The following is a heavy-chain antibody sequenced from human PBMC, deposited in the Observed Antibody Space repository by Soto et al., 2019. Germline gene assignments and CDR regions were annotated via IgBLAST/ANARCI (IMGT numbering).Heavy chain of an antibody. Sequence: GGSLRLSCAASGFTFSSYGMHWVRQAPGRGLEWVAVIWYDGSNKYYADSVKGRFTISRDNSKNTLYLQMNSLRAEDTAVYYCARDYCSGGSCYYFDYWGQGTLVTVSS. CDR3: ARDYCSGGSCYYFDY. CDR1: GFTFSSYG. J-gene: IGHJ4*02. V-gene: IGHV3-33*01. CDR2: IWYDGSNK. D-gene: IGHD2-15*01.